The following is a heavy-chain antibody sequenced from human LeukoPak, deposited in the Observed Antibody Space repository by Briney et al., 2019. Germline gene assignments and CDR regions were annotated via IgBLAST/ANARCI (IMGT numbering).Heavy chain of an antibody. V-gene: IGHV3-48*03. CDR2: ISSSGSTI. Sequence: GGSLRLSCASSGFTFSSYEMNWVRQAPGKGLEWLSYISSSGSTIYYADSVKGRFTISRDNAKNSLYLQMNSLRAEDTAVYYCARLYGDYVVPYYYYMDVWGKGTTVTVSS. CDR3: ARLYGDYVVPYYYYMDV. J-gene: IGHJ6*03. CDR1: GFTFSSYE. D-gene: IGHD4-17*01.